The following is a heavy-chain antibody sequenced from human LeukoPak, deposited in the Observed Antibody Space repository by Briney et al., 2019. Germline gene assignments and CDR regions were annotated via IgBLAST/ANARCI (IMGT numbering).Heavy chain of an antibody. Sequence: PSETLSLTCTVSGGSISSSSYYWGWIRQPPGKGLEWIGSIYYSGSTYYNPSLKSRVTISVDTSKNQFSLKLSSVTAADTAVYYCTRRYCANGVCYRSGFDIWGQGTMVTVSS. D-gene: IGHD2-8*01. CDR3: TRRYCANGVCYRSGFDI. CDR2: IYYSGST. J-gene: IGHJ3*02. V-gene: IGHV4-39*01. CDR1: GGSISSSSYY.